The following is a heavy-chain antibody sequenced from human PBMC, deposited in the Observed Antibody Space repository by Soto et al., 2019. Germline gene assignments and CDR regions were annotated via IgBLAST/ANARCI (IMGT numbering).Heavy chain of an antibody. J-gene: IGHJ4*02. CDR2: ISAHNGNT. CDR3: ARGRYGDY. CDR1: GYTFTSYG. D-gene: IGHD1-1*01. V-gene: IGHV1-18*01. Sequence: QVHLVQSGAEVKKPGASVKVSCKASGYTFTSYGITWVRQAPGQGLEWMGWISAHNGNTDYAQKPQGRVIVTRDTSPSTACMGLRSLRSDATAVYYCARGRYGDYWGQGALVTVSS.